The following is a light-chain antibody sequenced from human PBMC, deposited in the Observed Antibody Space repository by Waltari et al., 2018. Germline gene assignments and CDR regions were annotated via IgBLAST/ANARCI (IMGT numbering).Light chain of an antibody. Sequence: IVLTQSPATLSLSPGESATLSCRASQGVSGYFAWYHPKPGQAPRLLIYDTSKRATGIPARFSGRGSGTDSTLTISSLEPEDFAVYYCLQRSLWPWTFGQGTKVEI. CDR1: QGVSGY. V-gene: IGKV3-11*01. CDR3: LQRSLWPWT. J-gene: IGKJ1*01. CDR2: DTS.